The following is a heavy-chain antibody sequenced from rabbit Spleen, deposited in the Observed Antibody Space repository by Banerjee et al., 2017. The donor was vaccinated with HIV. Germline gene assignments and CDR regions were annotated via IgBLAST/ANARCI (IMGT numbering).Heavy chain of an antibody. CDR3: ARDGAGGSYFAL. CDR1: GFDISKNG. J-gene: IGHJ6*01. CDR2: IDPVFGIT. V-gene: IGHV1S47*01. D-gene: IGHD8-1*01. Sequence: QEQLVESGGGLVQPGGSLKLSCTVSGFDISKNGVTWVRQAPGKGLEWIGYIDPVFGITYYASWVNARFSISRENAQNTVFLQMTSLTAADTATYFCARDGAGGSYFALWGPGTLVTVS.